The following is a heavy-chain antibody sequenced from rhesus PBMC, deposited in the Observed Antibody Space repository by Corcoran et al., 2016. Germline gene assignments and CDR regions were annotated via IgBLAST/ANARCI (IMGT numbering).Heavy chain of an antibody. J-gene: IGHJ4*01. Sequence: QVQLQPSGPGLVTPSETLSLTCAVSGVSISSNYWSCIRQSPGKGLEWIGDSYGGSGSTSYNPSLKSRVTISTDTSKNQFSLKLSSVTAADTAVYYCARDPLAAATDYWCQGVLVTVSS. D-gene: IGHD6-31*01. CDR3: ARDPLAAATDY. V-gene: IGHV4-147*01. CDR2: SYGGSGST. CDR1: GVSISSNY.